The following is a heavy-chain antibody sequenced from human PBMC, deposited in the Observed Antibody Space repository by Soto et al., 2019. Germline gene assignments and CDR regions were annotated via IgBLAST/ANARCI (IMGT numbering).Heavy chain of an antibody. CDR2: IGIGSSTK. CDR1: GFTFRNYG. D-gene: IGHD3-22*01. V-gene: IGHV3-48*01. Sequence: GGSLRLSCAASGFTFRNYGMNWVRQAPGKGLEWVSYIGIGSSTKYYADSVKGRFTISRDNAKNSLYLQMNSLRAEDTAVYYCARDQLFYNYISGRPLNAFSVWGRGTMVPVSS. CDR3: ARDQLFYNYISGRPLNAFSV. J-gene: IGHJ3*01.